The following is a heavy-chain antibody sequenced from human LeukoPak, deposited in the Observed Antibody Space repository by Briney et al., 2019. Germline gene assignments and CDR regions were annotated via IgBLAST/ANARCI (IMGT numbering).Heavy chain of an antibody. V-gene: IGHV1-69*13. CDR2: IIPIFGTA. D-gene: IGHD3-22*01. CDR1: GGIFSRYA. J-gene: IGHJ4*02. Sequence: SVKVSCKASGGIFSRYAISWVRQAPGQGLEWMGGIIPIFGTANYAQKFQGRVTITADESTSTAYMELSSLRSEDTAVYYCARGWDHDSDGRPTAYVYWGQGTLVTVSS. CDR3: ARGWDHDSDGRPTAYVY.